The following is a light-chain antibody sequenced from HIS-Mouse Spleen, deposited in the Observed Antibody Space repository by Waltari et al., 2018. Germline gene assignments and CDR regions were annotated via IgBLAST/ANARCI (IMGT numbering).Light chain of an antibody. CDR3: QQYGSSPLLT. CDR1: QSVSSSY. CDR2: GAS. V-gene: IGKV3-20*01. J-gene: IGKJ4*01. Sequence: DIVLTQSPGPLSLSPGERATLSCRASQSVSSSYLAWYQQKPGQAPRLLIYGASSRATGIPDRFSGSGSGTDFTLTISRLEPEDFAVYYCQQYGSSPLLTFGGGTKVEIK.